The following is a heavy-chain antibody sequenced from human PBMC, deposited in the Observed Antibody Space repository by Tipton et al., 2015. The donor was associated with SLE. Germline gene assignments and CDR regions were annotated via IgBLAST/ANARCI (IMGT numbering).Heavy chain of an antibody. V-gene: IGHV3-30*04. D-gene: IGHD2-2*01. CDR1: GFTFSSYA. CDR2: ISYDGSNK. Sequence: RSLRLSCAASGFTFSSYAMHWVRQAPGKGLEWGAVISYDGSNKYYADSVKGRFTISRDNSKNTLYLQMNSLRAEDTAVYYCAREAYQLLGGPIHYWGQRPLLTVSS. CDR3: AREAYQLLGGPIHY. J-gene: IGHJ4*02.